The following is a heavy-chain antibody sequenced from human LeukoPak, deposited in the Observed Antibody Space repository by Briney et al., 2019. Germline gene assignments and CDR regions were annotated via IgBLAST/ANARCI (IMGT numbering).Heavy chain of an antibody. CDR1: GFTFSNYG. CDR2: IPYDGTNK. CDR3: VQGTRRGAITMVRGVIVDS. Sequence: GGSLRLSCAPSGFTFSNYGMHWVRQAPGKGLEWVAFIPYDGTNKYYADSVKGRFTISRDNSKNTLYLQMNSLRAADTALYYCVQGTRRGAITMVRGVIVDSWGQGTLVTVSS. J-gene: IGHJ4*02. D-gene: IGHD3-10*01. V-gene: IGHV3-30*02.